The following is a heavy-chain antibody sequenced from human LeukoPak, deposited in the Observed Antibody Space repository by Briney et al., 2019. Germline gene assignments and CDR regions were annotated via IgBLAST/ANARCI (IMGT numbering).Heavy chain of an antibody. CDR2: IIPIFGTA. D-gene: IGHD2-15*01. CDR1: GGTFSSYA. CDR3: ARGSGYCSGGSCFYPMFDP. V-gene: IGHV1-69*13. J-gene: IGHJ5*02. Sequence: ASVKVSCKASGGTFSSYAISWVRQAPGQGLEWMGGIIPIFGTANYAQKFQGRVTITADESTSTAYMELSSLRSEDTAVYYCARGSGYCSGGSCFYPMFDPWGQGTLVTVSS.